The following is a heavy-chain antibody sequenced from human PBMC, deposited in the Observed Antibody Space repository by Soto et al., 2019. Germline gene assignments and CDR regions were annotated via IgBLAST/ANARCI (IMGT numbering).Heavy chain of an antibody. CDR1: GYSLTSYW. D-gene: IGHD6-19*01. Sequence: PGASLKISCKGSGYSLTSYWIGSARQLPGKGLELMGIFYPGDSDTRYSPSFQGQVSISADKSISTAYLQWSSLKASDTAMYYSGSLGKAVACCGYFDYSGQGTRVTV. CDR2: FYPGDSDT. J-gene: IGHJ4*02. V-gene: IGHV5-51*01. CDR3: GSLGKAVACCGYFDY.